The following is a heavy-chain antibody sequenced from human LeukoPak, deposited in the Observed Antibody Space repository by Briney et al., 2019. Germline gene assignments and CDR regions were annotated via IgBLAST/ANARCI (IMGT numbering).Heavy chain of an antibody. CDR1: GFTFSSYA. Sequence: GGSLRLSCAASGFTFSSYAMHWVRQAPGKGLEWVLSISSSGSYIYYLDSVRGRFTISRDNAKNSLYLQMNSLRAEDTAVYYCARVVNWFDPWGQGTLVTVSS. J-gene: IGHJ5*02. D-gene: IGHD2-15*01. V-gene: IGHV3-21*01. CDR2: ISSSGSYI. CDR3: ARVVNWFDP.